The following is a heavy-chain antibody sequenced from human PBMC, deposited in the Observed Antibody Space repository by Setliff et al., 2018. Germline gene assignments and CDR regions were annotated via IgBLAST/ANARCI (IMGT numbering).Heavy chain of an antibody. CDR1: GFTFSSYV. J-gene: IGHJ4*01. V-gene: IGHV3-23*01. Sequence: ETLSLSCAASGFTFSSYVINWVRLTPGKGLEWVSGLSAGGTTYYADSVKGRFTISRDNSENTLLLQMSSLRADDTAVYYCAKGFQGKNVGTFDSWGHGILVTVSS. CDR3: AKGFQGKNVGTFDS. CDR2: LSAGGTT. D-gene: IGHD1-7*01.